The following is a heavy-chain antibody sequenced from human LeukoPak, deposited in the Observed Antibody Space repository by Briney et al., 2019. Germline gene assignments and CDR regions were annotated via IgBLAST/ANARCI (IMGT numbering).Heavy chain of an antibody. Sequence: SGGSLKLSCAASGFTFSGSSMQWFRQAPVKGLEWVGRIRSKAHSYATAYAASVKGRFTISRDDSKNTAYLQMNSLKTEDTAVYYCTSRGWPWGQGTLVTVSS. J-gene: IGHJ4*02. CDR3: TSRGWP. CDR1: GFTFSGSS. V-gene: IGHV3-73*01. D-gene: IGHD6-19*01. CDR2: IRSKAHSYAT.